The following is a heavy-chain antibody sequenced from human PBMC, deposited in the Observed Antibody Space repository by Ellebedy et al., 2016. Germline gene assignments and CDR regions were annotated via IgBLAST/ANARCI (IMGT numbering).Heavy chain of an antibody. CDR3: TRDQKTVLFDL. CDR1: GFTFTPYT. D-gene: IGHD4-11*01. Sequence: GESLKISXAASGFTFTPYTMHWVRQAPGKGLEWLSYISTTSTTIYYADSVKGRFTISRDNVENSLYLLMNSLGDEDTAVYYCTRDQKTVLFDLWGQGTMVTVSS. J-gene: IGHJ3*01. CDR2: ISTTSTTI. V-gene: IGHV3-48*02.